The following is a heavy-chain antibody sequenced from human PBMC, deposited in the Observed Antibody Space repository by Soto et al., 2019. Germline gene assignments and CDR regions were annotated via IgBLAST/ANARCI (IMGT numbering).Heavy chain of an antibody. CDR1: GFTFSSYA. V-gene: IGHV3-30-3*01. J-gene: IGHJ5*02. D-gene: IGHD3-22*01. Sequence: GGSLRLSCAASGFTFSSYAMHWVRQAPGKGLEWVAVISYDGSNKYYADSVKGRFTISRDNSKNTLYLQMNSLRAEDTAVYYCAREYYYDSSGYYAWGQGTLVTVSS. CDR2: ISYDGSNK. CDR3: AREYYYDSSGYYA.